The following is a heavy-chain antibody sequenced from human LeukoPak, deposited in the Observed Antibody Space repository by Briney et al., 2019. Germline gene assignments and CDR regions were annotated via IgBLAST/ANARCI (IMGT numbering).Heavy chain of an antibody. D-gene: IGHD2-15*01. CDR1: GGSISRDY. CDR2: IYYTGIT. CDR3: ARDRPGGSTLDY. V-gene: IGHV4-59*01. Sequence: SETLSLTCTVSGGSISRDYWSWIRQPPGKGLEWIGYIYYTGITNYNPSLKSRVTISVDTSKNQFSLKLSSVTAADTAVYYCARDRPGGSTLDYWGQGTLVTVSS. J-gene: IGHJ4*02.